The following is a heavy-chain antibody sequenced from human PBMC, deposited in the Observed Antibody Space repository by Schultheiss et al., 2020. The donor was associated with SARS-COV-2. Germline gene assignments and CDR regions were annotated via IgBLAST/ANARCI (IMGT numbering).Heavy chain of an antibody. CDR3: ARGVRVLWFRELSRRDWFDP. CDR1: GGSISSSSYY. Sequence: SETLSLTCTVSGGSISSSSYYWGWIRQPPGKGLEWIGEINHSGSTNYNPSLKSRVTISVDTSKNQFSLKLSSVTAADTAVYYCARGVRVLWFRELSRRDWFDPWGQGTLVTVSS. D-gene: IGHD3-10*01. V-gene: IGHV4-39*07. CDR2: INHSGST. J-gene: IGHJ5*02.